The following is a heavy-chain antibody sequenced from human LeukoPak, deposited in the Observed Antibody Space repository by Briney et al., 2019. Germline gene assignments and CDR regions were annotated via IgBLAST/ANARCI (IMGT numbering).Heavy chain of an antibody. D-gene: IGHD3-22*01. Sequence: PSETLSLTCAVYGGSFSGYYWSWIRQPPGKGLEWIGEINHSGNTYYNPSLKSRVTISTNTSKNQFSLKLSSVTAADTAVYYCVRDPSGYSARFDYWGQGTLVTVSS. V-gene: IGHV4-34*01. J-gene: IGHJ4*02. CDR1: GGSFSGYY. CDR3: VRDPSGYSARFDY. CDR2: INHSGNT.